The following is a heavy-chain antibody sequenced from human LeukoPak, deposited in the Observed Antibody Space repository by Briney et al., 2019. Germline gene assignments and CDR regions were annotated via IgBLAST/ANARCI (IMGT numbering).Heavy chain of an antibody. CDR3: ARDLSGSSSETSLYYYYGMDV. D-gene: IGHD6-13*01. V-gene: IGHV4-4*07. CDR1: GGSISSYY. Sequence: SETLSLTCTVSGGSISSYYWSWIRQPAAKGLEWIGRIYTSGGTNYNPSLKSRVTMSVDTSKNQFSLKLSSVTAADTAVYYCARDLSGSSSETSLYYYYGMDVWGQGTTVTVSS. J-gene: IGHJ6*02. CDR2: IYTSGGT.